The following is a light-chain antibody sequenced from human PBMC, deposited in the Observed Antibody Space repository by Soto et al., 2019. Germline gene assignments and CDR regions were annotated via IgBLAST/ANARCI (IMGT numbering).Light chain of an antibody. CDR3: QQYNSFWT. J-gene: IGKJ1*01. CDR1: QSISSW. CDR2: YAA. V-gene: IGKV1-5*01. Sequence: DIQMTQSPSTLSASVGDRVTITCRASQSISSWLAWYQQKPGKAPNLLIYYAASLQSGVPSRYSGSGAGTEFTLTISSLQPDEFATYYCQQYNSFWTFGQGTKVEIK.